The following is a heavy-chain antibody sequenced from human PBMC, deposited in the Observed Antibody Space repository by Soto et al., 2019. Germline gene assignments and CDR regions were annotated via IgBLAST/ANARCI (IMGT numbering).Heavy chain of an antibody. D-gene: IGHD4-17*01. CDR2: IYSGGYT. Sequence: AGGSLRLSCAVSGFTVSNNYMSWVRQAPGKGLEGVSVIYSGGYTAYGDSVKGRFTISRDNSKNTLYLQMNSLRADDTAVYYCARVPTYGGPTGYYYYGMDVWGQGTTVTVSS. V-gene: IGHV3-53*01. CDR3: ARVPTYGGPTGYYYYGMDV. J-gene: IGHJ6*02. CDR1: GFTVSNNY.